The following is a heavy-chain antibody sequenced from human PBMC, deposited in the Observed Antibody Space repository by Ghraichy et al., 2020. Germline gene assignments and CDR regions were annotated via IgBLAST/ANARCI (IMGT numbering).Heavy chain of an antibody. CDR3: ARGHYGMDV. CDR2: IKKEDGSEK. J-gene: IGHJ6*02. Sequence: LSLTCAASEFTFSSHWMSWVRQAPGKGLEWVANIKKEDGSEKYYMDSVKGRFTISRDNAKNSLYLQMNSLRAEDTAVYYCARGHYGMDVWGQGTTVTVSS. V-gene: IGHV3-7*04. CDR1: EFTFSSHW.